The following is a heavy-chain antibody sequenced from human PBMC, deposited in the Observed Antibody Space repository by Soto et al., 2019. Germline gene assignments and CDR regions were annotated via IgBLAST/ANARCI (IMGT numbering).Heavy chain of an antibody. CDR2: ISHSGST. J-gene: IGHJ4*02. V-gene: IGHV4-4*02. D-gene: IGHD2-8*01. CDR3: ASGEFYNFEY. CDR1: GGSITSSNW. Sequence: SETLSLTCAVSGGSITSSNWWSWVRQPPGKGLEWLGQISHSGSTDYNPSLMSRVSISVDKSKNRLSLKLSSVTAADTALYYCASGEFYNFEYWGQGTLVTVSS.